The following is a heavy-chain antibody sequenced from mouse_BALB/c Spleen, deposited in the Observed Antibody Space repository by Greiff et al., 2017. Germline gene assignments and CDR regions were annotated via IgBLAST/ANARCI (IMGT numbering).Heavy chain of an antibody. J-gene: IGHJ2*01. CDR3: ARRVGSYYFDY. CDR2: INPSTGYT. V-gene: IGHV1-7*01. Sequence: VQLQQSGAELAKPGASVKMSCKASGYTFTSYWMHWVNQRPGQGLEWIGYINPSTGYTEYNQKFKDKATLTADKSSSTAYMQLSSLTSEDSAVYYCARRVGSYYFDYWGQGTTLTVSS. CDR1: GYTFTSYW.